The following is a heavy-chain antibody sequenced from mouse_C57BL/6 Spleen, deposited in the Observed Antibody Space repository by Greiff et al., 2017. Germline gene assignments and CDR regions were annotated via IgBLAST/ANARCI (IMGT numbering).Heavy chain of an antibody. J-gene: IGHJ2*01. V-gene: IGHV1-80*01. CDR1: GYAFSSYW. Sequence: VQLKESGAELVKPGASVKISCKASGYAFSSYWMNWVKQRPGKGLEWIGQIYPGDGDTNYNGKFKGKATLTADKSSSTAYMQLSSLTSEDSAVYFCARFTTVVAGDYFDYWGQGTTLTVSS. CDR2: IYPGDGDT. D-gene: IGHD1-1*01. CDR3: ARFTTVVAGDYFDY.